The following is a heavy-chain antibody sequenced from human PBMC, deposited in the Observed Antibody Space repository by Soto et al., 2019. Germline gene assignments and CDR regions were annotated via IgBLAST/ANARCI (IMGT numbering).Heavy chain of an antibody. V-gene: IGHV5-51*01. CDR3: ARRRDSYGYEASYYYYGMDV. CDR2: IYPGDSDT. CDR1: GYSFTSYW. J-gene: IGHJ6*02. Sequence: GESLKISCKGSGYSFTSYWIGWVRQMPGKGLEWMGIIYPGDSDTRYSPSFQGQVTISADKSISTAYLQWSSLKASDTAMYYCARRRDSYGYEASYYYYGMDVWGQGTTVTVSS. D-gene: IGHD5-18*01.